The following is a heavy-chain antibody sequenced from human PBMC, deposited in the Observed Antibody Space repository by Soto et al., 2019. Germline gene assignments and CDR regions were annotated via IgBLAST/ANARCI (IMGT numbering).Heavy chain of an antibody. CDR1: GFTFSSYA. CDR3: AKEVRGYCTSQFDY. Sequence: GGSLRLSCAASGFTFSSYATSWVRQAPGKGLEWVSGISGSGGSTYYADSVKGRFTISRDNSKNTLYLQMSSLRAEDTAVYYCAKEVRGYCTSQFDYWGQGTLVTVSS. D-gene: IGHD2-8*01. J-gene: IGHJ4*02. V-gene: IGHV3-23*01. CDR2: ISGSGGST.